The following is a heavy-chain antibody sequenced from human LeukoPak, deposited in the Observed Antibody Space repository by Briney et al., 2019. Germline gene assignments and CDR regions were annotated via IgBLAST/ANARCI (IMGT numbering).Heavy chain of an antibody. J-gene: IGHJ4*02. Sequence: SETLSLTCAVYGGSFSGYYWSWIRQPPGKGPEWIGEINHSGSTNYNPSLKSRVTISVDTSKNQFSLKLSSVTAADTAVYYCVRDGRTSWFYYWGQGTLVTVSS. CDR2: INHSGST. V-gene: IGHV4-34*01. CDR1: GGSFSGYY. D-gene: IGHD6-13*01. CDR3: VRDGRTSWFYY.